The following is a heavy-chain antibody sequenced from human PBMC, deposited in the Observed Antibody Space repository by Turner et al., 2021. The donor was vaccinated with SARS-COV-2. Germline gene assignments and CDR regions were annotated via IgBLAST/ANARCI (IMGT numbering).Heavy chain of an antibody. CDR1: GFTFISYV. CDR3: ARDSGDFDY. D-gene: IGHD3-10*01. V-gene: IGHV3-30-3*01. CDR2: ISYDGSNK. Sequence: QVQLVESGGGVGQPGRSLRFSCAASGFTFISYVMHWVRQAPGKGLEWVAVISYDGSNKYYADSVKGLFTISRDNSKNTLYLQMNSLRAEDTAVYYCARDSGDFDYWGQGTLVTVSS. J-gene: IGHJ4*02.